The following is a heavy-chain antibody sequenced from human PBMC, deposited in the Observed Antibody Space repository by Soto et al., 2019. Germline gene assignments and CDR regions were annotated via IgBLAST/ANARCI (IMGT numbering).Heavy chain of an antibody. CDR2: ISYDGSNK. V-gene: IGHV3-30*04. CDR1: GFTFSSYA. CDR3: ARETVLTGADAFDI. D-gene: IGHD3-9*01. Sequence: GESLKISCAASGFTFSSYAMHWVRQAPGKGLEWVAVISYDGSNKYYADSVKGRFTISRDNSKNTLYLQMNSLRAEDTAVYYCARETVLTGADAFDIWGQGTMVTVSS. J-gene: IGHJ3*02.